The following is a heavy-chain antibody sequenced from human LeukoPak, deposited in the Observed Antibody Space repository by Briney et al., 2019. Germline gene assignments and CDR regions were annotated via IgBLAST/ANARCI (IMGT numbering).Heavy chain of an antibody. D-gene: IGHD5-18*01. CDR3: ARRARIQLWNFDY. V-gene: IGHV1-2*02. Sequence: ASVKVSCKASGYTFTGYYMHWVRQAPGQGLEWMGWINPNSGGTDYAQKFQGRVTMTRDTSISTAYMELSRLRSDDTAVYYCARRARIQLWNFDYWGQGTLVTVSS. J-gene: IGHJ4*02. CDR2: INPNSGGT. CDR1: GYTFTGYY.